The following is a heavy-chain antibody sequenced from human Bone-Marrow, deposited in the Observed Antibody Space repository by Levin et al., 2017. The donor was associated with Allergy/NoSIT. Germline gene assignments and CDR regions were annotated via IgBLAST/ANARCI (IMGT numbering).Heavy chain of an antibody. V-gene: IGHV3-21*01. D-gene: IGHD6-6*01. J-gene: IGHJ6*02. CDR1: GFTFSSYS. Sequence: PGGSLRLSCAASGFTFSSYSMNWVRQAPGKGLEWVSFISSSSDYIYYTDSLKGRFTISRDNAQNSLYLQMNSLRSDDTAVYYCVRVGATVPIMDVWGQGTTVTVSS. CDR3: VRVGATVPIMDV. CDR2: ISSSSDYI.